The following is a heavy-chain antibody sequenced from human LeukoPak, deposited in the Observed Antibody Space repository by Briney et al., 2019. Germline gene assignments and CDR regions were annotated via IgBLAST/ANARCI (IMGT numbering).Heavy chain of an antibody. CDR2: VYYSGRT. CDR1: GDSVSSSSCY. J-gene: IGHJ4*02. V-gene: IGHV4-39*01. Sequence: PSETLSLTCSVSGDSVSSSSCYWGWIRQPSGKGPEWIGSVYYSGRTYFNPSLQSRVTMSVDTSRNEFSLRLNSVTAGDTAVYYCARRGDPTDWRHWGQGTLVTVSS. CDR3: ARRGDPTDWRH. D-gene: IGHD3-9*01.